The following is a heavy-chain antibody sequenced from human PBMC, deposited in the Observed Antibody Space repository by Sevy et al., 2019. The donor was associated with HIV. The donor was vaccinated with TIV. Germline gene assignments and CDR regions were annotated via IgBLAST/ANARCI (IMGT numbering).Heavy chain of an antibody. Sequence: SETLSLTCTVSGGSISSYYWNWIRQPAGKGLEWIGRIYTSGTTNYNPSLKSRVTMSVDTSKKQFALNLSSLTAADTAVYYCARASHDILTGYYVDAFDIWGQGTMVTVSS. CDR2: IYTSGTT. V-gene: IGHV4-4*07. J-gene: IGHJ3*02. CDR3: ARASHDILTGYYVDAFDI. D-gene: IGHD3-9*01. CDR1: GGSISSYY.